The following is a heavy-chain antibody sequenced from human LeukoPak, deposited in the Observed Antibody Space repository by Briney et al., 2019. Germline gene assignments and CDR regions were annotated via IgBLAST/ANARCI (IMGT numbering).Heavy chain of an antibody. V-gene: IGHV4-39*01. CDR1: GGSISSSSYY. CDR3: ASLLYSSRPY. J-gene: IGHJ4*02. D-gene: IGHD6-13*01. CDR2: IYYSGST. Sequence: SETLSLTCTVSGGSISSSSYYWGWIRQPPGKGLEWIGSIYYSGSTYYNPSLKSRVTISVDTSKNQFSLKLSSVTAADTAVYYCASLLYSSRPYGGQGPLVTVSS.